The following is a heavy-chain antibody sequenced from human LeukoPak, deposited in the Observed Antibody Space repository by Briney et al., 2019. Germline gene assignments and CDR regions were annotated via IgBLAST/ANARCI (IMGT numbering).Heavy chain of an antibody. CDR3: ARPTAGYSYDQLSSGMDV. CDR1: GYTFTGYY. CDR2: INPNSGGT. D-gene: IGHD5-18*01. J-gene: IGHJ6*02. Sequence: ASVKVSCKASGYTFTGYYMHWVRQAPGQGLEWMGWINPNSGGTNYAQKFQGRVTMTRDTSISTAYMELSRLRSDDTAVYYCARPTAGYSYDQLSSGMDVWGQGTTVTISS. V-gene: IGHV1-2*02.